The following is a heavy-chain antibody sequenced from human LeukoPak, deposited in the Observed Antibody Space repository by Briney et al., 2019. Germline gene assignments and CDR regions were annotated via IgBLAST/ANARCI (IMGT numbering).Heavy chain of an antibody. J-gene: IGHJ6*02. CDR1: GGTFSSYA. Sequence: VASVKVSCKASGGTFSSYAISWVRQAPGQGPEWMGGIIPIFGTANYAQKFQGRVTITADESTSTAYMELSSLRSEDTAVYYCARDHGDSSGYTPSAYYYYGMDVWGQGTTVTVSS. CDR2: IIPIFGTA. CDR3: ARDHGDSSGYTPSAYYYYGMDV. V-gene: IGHV1-69*13. D-gene: IGHD3-22*01.